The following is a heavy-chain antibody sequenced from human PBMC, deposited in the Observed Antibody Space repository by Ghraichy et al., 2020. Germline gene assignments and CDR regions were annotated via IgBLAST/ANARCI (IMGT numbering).Heavy chain of an antibody. CDR1: GGSLSGYY. D-gene: IGHD2-21*01. J-gene: IGHJ3*02. CDR2: INLGGHT. V-gene: IGHV4-34*01. Sequence: SETLSLTCAVYGGSLSGYYWSWIRQPPGKGLEWIGEINLGGHTNYNPSLKSRVTTSIDTSKNEFLLKLRSVTAADTAVYYCARRRELWSAAEGDAFDMWSQGTMVTVSS. CDR3: ARRRELWSAAEGDAFDM.